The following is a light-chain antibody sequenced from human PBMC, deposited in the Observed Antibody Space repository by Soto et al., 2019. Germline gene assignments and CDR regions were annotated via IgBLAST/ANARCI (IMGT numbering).Light chain of an antibody. CDR3: QQYGRSPMFT. V-gene: IGKV3-20*01. J-gene: IGKJ2*01. CDR1: QSVSSNY. Sequence: EIVLTQSPGTLSLSPGERATLSCRASQSVSSNYLAWYQQKPGQAPRLLIYGASRGAAGIPDRCSGSGSGTDFTLTINSLEPEDFAVYFCQQYGRSPMFTFGQGTKLEIK. CDR2: GAS.